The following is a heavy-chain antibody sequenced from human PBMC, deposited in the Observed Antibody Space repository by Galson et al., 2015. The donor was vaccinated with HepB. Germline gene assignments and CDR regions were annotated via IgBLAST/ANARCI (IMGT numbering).Heavy chain of an antibody. CDR1: GDSISSGGYS. CDR2: INHSGST. J-gene: IGHJ5*02. V-gene: IGHV4-34*01. Sequence: SETLSLTCVVSGDSISSGGYSWSWIRQPPGKGLEWIGEINHSGSTNYNPSLKSRVTISVDTSKNQFSLKLSSVTAADTAVYYCARGRMTTHINNWFDPWGQGTLVTVSP. D-gene: IGHD4-11*01. CDR3: ARGRMTTHINNWFDP.